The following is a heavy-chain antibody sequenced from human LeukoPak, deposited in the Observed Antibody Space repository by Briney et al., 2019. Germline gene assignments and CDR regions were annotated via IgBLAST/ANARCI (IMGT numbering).Heavy chain of an antibody. CDR1: GDSINSLDW. Sequence: SGTLSLTCTVSGDSINSLDWWTWVRQPPGKELEWIGEMSHSGGTNYNPSLRSRVTMSVDKSKNQCSLNLSSVTAADTAVYYCASATHYRIDYWGQGALVIVSS. V-gene: IGHV4-4*02. CDR2: MSHSGGT. J-gene: IGHJ4*02. CDR3: ASATHYRIDY. D-gene: IGHD4-11*01.